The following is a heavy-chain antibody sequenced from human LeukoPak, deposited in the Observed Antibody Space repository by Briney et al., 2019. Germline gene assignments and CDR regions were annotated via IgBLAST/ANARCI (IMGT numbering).Heavy chain of an antibody. CDR1: GYSFSNYW. D-gene: IGHD4-11*01. Sequence: GESLKISCKGSGYSFSNYWIGWVRQLPGKGLEWMGTIYPGDSETRYSPSFQGQVTISADKSITTAYLQWSSLKASDTPMYYCARPGRTVTTDFDYWGQGTLVTVSS. CDR2: IYPGDSET. CDR3: ARPGRTVTTDFDY. V-gene: IGHV5-51*01. J-gene: IGHJ4*02.